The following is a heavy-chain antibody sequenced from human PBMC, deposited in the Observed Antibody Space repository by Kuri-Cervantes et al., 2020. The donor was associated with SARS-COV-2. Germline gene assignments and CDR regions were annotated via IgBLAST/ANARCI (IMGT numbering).Heavy chain of an antibody. CDR2: IIPIFGTA. CDR3: ARVRGGSYRHIDY. Sequence: SVKVSCKASGGTFSSYAISWVRQAPGQGLEWMGGIIPIFGTANYAQKFQGRVTITADESTSTAYMELSSLRSEDTAVYYCARVRGGSYRHIDYWGQGTLVTDSS. CDR1: GGTFSSYA. V-gene: IGHV1-69*13. J-gene: IGHJ4*02. D-gene: IGHD1-26*01.